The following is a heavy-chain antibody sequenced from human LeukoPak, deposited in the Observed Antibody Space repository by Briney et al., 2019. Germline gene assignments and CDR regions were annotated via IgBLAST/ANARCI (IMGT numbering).Heavy chain of an antibody. V-gene: IGHV3-7*03. Sequence: PGGSLRLSCAASGFTFSSYWMSWVRQAPGKGLEWVANIKHDGSEKYYVDSVKGRFTISRDNAKNSLYLQMNSLRAEDTAVYYCARERKSVAGTFDYWGQGTLVTVSS. D-gene: IGHD6-19*01. CDR3: ARERKSVAGTFDY. J-gene: IGHJ4*02. CDR2: IKHDGSEK. CDR1: GFTFSSYW.